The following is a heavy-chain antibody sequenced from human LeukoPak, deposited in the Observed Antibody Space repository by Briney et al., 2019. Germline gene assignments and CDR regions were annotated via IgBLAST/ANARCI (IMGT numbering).Heavy chain of an antibody. D-gene: IGHD4-23*01. CDR1: GFTFSSYA. J-gene: IGHJ4*02. CDR2: ISGSGGST. CDR3: ATDRGSKEITPVDY. V-gene: IGHV3-23*01. Sequence: GGSLRLSCAASGFTFSSYAMSWVRQAPGKGLEWVSAISGSGGSTYYADSVKGRFTISRDNSKNTLYLQMNSLRAEDTAVYYCATDRGSKEITPVDYWGQGTLVNVSS.